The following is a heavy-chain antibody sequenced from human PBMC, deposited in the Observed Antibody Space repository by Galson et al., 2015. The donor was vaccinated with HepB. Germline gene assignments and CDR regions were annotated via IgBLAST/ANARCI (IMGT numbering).Heavy chain of an antibody. CDR2: TYYRSKWLI. D-gene: IGHD3-3*01. J-gene: IGHJ6*02. V-gene: IGHV6-1*01. Sequence: CAISGDSVSSSSGAWHWIRQSPSRGLEWLGRTYYRSKWLIDYAVSVKSRITVNPDTSKNQFSLKLSSVTAADTAVYYCARDALRFLDQSYYYYGMDVWGQGTTVTVSS. CDR3: ARDALRFLDQSYYYYGMDV. CDR1: GDSVSSSSGA.